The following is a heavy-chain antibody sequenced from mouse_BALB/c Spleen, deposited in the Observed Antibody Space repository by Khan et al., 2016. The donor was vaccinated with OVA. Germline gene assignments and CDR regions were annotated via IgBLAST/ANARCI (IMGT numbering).Heavy chain of an antibody. D-gene: IGHD1-1*02. J-gene: IGHJ3*01. CDR1: GFTFSTYG. V-gene: IGHV5-6*01. CDR2: ISSGGHYT. CDR3: NRLAYYYAREGFAY. Sequence: EVELVESGGDLVKTGGSLKLSCAASGFTFSTYGMSWVRQTPDKRLEWVATISSGGHYTYYQDSVQGRFTISRDNAKKTLYLQMTSLRSEDTAMSCCNRLAYYYAREGFAYWRPGTPVTVSS.